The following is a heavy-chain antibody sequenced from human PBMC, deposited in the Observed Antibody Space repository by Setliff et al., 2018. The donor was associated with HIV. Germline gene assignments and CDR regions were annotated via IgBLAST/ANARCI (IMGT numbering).Heavy chain of an antibody. D-gene: IGHD5-12*01. V-gene: IGHV1-46*01. Sequence: ASVKVSCKASGGTITSYTINWVRQAPGQGLEWMGVINPTGGSTRNTQKFQGRVAMTRDTSTSTVYMELSSLRSEDTAVYYCAGAGAWQRNALDIWGQGTMVT. CDR1: GGTITSYT. CDR2: INPTGGST. CDR3: AGAGAWQRNALDI. J-gene: IGHJ3*02.